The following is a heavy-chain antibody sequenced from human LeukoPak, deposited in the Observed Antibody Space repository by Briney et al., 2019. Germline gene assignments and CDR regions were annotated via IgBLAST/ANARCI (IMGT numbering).Heavy chain of an antibody. CDR1: GFTFSTYA. D-gene: IGHD6-19*01. Sequence: GGSLRLSCATSGFTFSTYAMSWVRQAPGKGLEWVSGITGRDGNTYYADSVKGRFTISRDNSKNTLYLQMNSLRAEDTAVYYCAREASSSGPDYWGQGTLVTVSS. J-gene: IGHJ4*02. CDR3: AREASSSGPDY. V-gene: IGHV3-23*01. CDR2: ITGRDGNT.